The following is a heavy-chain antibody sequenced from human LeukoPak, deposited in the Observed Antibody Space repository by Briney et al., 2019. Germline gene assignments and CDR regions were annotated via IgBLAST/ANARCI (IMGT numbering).Heavy chain of an antibody. D-gene: IGHD3-22*01. Sequence: PGRSLRLSCAASGITLSTNAMSWVRQAPGKGLEWVAAISGGGGSTYYAGSVKGRFTISRDNSKNTLYLQMNSLRAEDPAVYYCTLDPITMIVVDSRDADAFDIWGQGTMVTVSS. J-gene: IGHJ3*02. V-gene: IGHV3-23*01. CDR2: ISGGGGST. CDR3: TLDPITMIVVDSRDADAFDI. CDR1: GITLSTNA.